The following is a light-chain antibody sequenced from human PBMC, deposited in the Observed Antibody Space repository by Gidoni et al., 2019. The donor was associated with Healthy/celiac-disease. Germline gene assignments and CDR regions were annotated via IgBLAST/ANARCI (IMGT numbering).Light chain of an antibody. CDR2: KVT. Sequence: QSLVYSDGSTYLNWLQQRPGKSPRRLLYKVTNRDSGVPDRFSGRGSGNAITLKSSRVEAEDVGVYCCMQGTNPLTFGGGTKVEIK. V-gene: IGKV2-30*01. CDR3: MQGTNPLT. J-gene: IGKJ4*01. CDR1: QSLVYSDGSTY.